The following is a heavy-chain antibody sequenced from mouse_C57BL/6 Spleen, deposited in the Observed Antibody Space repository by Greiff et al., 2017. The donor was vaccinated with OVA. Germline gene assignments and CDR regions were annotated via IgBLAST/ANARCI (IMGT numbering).Heavy chain of an antibody. D-gene: IGHD1-2*01. Sequence: EVMLVESGGGLVQPKGSLKLSCAASGFSFNTYAMNWVRQAPGKGLEWVARIRGKSNNYATYYADSVKDRFTISRDDSESMLYLQMNNLKTEDTAMYYCVRHHYDAWFAYWGQGTLVTVSA. J-gene: IGHJ3*01. CDR2: IRGKSNNYAT. CDR1: GFSFNTYA. CDR3: VRHHYDAWFAY. V-gene: IGHV10-1*01.